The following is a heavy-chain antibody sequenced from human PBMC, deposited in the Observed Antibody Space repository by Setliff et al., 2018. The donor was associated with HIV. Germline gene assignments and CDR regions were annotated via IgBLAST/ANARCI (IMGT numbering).Heavy chain of an antibody. D-gene: IGHD1-26*01. Sequence: ASETLSLTCTVSGGSITSYYWSWVRQPPGKGLEWIGSVYYSGSTHYNPSLKSRVTISVDTSKNQFSLKLSSVTAADTAVYYCATHGAQWGQGTLVTVSS. V-gene: IGHV4-59*04. J-gene: IGHJ4*02. CDR2: VYYSGST. CDR3: ATHGAQ. CDR1: GGSITSYY.